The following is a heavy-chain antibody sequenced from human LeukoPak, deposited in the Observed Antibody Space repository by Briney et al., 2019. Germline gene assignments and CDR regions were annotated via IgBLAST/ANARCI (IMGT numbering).Heavy chain of an antibody. CDR3: ARDGGGTGTTWWFDP. J-gene: IGHJ5*02. V-gene: IGHV4-4*07. Sequence: PSETLSLTCTVSGGSISSYYWSWIRQPAGKGLEWIGRIYTSGSTNYNPSLKSRVTMFVDTSKNQSSLKQSSVTAADTAVYFCARDGGGTGTTWWFDPWGQGTLVTVSS. CDR1: GGSISSYY. CDR2: IYTSGST. D-gene: IGHD1-1*01.